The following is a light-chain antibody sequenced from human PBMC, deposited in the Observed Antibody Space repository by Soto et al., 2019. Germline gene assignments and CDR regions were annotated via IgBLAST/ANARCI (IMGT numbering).Light chain of an antibody. CDR3: CSYARGVV. CDR2: EGS. J-gene: IGLJ2*01. V-gene: IGLV2-23*01. CDR1: SSDVEGYNL. Sequence: QSVLTQPASVSGSPGQSTTISCTGTSSDVEGYNLVSWYQQHPGKAPQLIIYEGSQRPSGFSVRFSGSQSGDTASLAISGLQAEDEADYYCCSYARGVVFGGGTKVTVL.